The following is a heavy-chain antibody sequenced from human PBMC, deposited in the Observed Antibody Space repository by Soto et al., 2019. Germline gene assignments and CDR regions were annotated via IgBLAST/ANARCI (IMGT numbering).Heavy chain of an antibody. D-gene: IGHD2-2*01. CDR3: ASRDIVVVPAALYSSSWSLSPQDAFDI. CDR2: IYPGDSDT. J-gene: IGHJ3*02. CDR1: GYSFTSYW. Sequence: PGESLKISCKGSGYSFTSYWIGWVRQMPGKGLEWMGIIYPGDSDTRYSPSFQGQVTISADRAISTAYLQWSSLKASDTAMYYCASRDIVVVPAALYSSSWSLSPQDAFDIWGQGTMVTVSS. V-gene: IGHV5-51*01.